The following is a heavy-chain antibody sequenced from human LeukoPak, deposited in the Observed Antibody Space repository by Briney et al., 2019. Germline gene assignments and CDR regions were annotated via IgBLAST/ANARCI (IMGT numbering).Heavy chain of an antibody. D-gene: IGHD1-20*01. Sequence: GASVKVSCKASGYTFTSYAMHWVRQAPGQGLEWMGWISGNNGNTNYAQKFQGRVTMTTDTSTTTAYMEVRSLRSDDAAVYYCAREEDNWSPDYWGQGTLVTVSS. CDR2: ISGNNGNT. J-gene: IGHJ4*02. CDR3: AREEDNWSPDY. CDR1: GYTFTSYA. V-gene: IGHV1-18*01.